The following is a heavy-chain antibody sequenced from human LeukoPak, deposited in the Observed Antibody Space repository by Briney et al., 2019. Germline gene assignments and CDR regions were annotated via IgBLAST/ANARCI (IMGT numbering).Heavy chain of an antibody. Sequence: KASETLSLTCTVSGGSISSYYWSWIRQPAGKGLEWIGRIYTSGSTNYNPSLKSRVTMSVDTSKNQFSLRLSSVTAADTAVYYCASTHFWSGYPDAFDIWGQGTMVTVSS. D-gene: IGHD3-3*02. CDR2: IYTSGST. CDR1: GGSISSYY. CDR3: ASTHFWSGYPDAFDI. J-gene: IGHJ3*02. V-gene: IGHV4-4*07.